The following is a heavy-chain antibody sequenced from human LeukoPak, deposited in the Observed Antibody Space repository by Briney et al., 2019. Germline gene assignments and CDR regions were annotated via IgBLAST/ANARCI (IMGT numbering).Heavy chain of an antibody. J-gene: IGHJ4*02. CDR3: AREGFYGSGSSPTFYFDY. Sequence: GGSLRLSCAASGFTFSTYVIHWVRQATGKGLDWVAVMSFDGKNTYYADSVKGRFTVSRDNSKNTLYLQMNSLRPEDTAVYYCAREGFYGSGSSPTFYFDYWGQGTLVTVSS. CDR1: GFTFSTYV. D-gene: IGHD3-10*01. CDR2: MSFDGKNT. V-gene: IGHV3-30*04.